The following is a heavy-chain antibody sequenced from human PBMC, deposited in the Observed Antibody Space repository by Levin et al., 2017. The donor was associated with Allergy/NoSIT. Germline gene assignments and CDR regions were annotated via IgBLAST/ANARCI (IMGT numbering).Heavy chain of an antibody. CDR1: GFTFSSYG. D-gene: IGHD2-2*01. CDR2: IWYDGSNK. CDR3: AREMARYCSSTSCYPADY. V-gene: IGHV3-33*01. J-gene: IGHJ4*02. Sequence: GGSLRLSCAASGFTFSSYGMHWVRQAPGKGLEWVAVIWYDGSNKYYADSVKGRFTISRDNSKNTLYLQMNSLRAEDTAVYYCAREMARYCSSTSCYPADYWGQGTLVTVSS.